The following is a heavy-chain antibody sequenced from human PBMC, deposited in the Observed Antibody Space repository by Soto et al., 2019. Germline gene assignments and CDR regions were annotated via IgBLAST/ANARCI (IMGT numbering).Heavy chain of an antibody. CDR1: GGSISSYY. CDR3: ARGAYDSSGYYFYYYYYYMDV. J-gene: IGHJ6*03. CDR2: IYYSGST. Sequence: SETLSLTCTVSGGSISSYYWSWIRQPPGKGLEWIGYIYYSGSTNYNPSLKSRVTISVDTSKNQFSLKLSSVTAADTAVYYCARGAYDSSGYYFYYYYYYMDVWGKGTTVTVSS. V-gene: IGHV4-59*01. D-gene: IGHD3-22*01.